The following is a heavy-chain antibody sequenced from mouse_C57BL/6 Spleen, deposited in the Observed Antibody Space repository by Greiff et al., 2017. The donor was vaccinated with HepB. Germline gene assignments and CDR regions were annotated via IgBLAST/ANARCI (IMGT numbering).Heavy chain of an antibody. J-gene: IGHJ4*01. Sequence: VKLQESGPGLVAPSQSLSITCTVSGFSLTSYGVSWVRQPPGKGLEWLGVIWGDGSTNYHSALISRLSISKDNSKSQVFLKLNSLQTDDTATYYCAKRVKRSYYDYDDAMDYWGQGTSVTVSS. CDR2: IWGDGST. D-gene: IGHD2-4*01. CDR1: GFSLTSYG. CDR3: AKRVKRSYYDYDDAMDY. V-gene: IGHV2-3*01.